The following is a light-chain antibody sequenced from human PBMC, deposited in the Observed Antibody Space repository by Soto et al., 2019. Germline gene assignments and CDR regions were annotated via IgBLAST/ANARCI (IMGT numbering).Light chain of an antibody. J-gene: IGKJ2*01. CDR1: QGISSY. V-gene: IGKV1-8*01. CDR3: QQYYSYPYT. CDR2: AAS. Sequence: AIRMTQSPSSLSASTGDRVTITCRASQGISSYLAWYQQKPGKAPKLLIYAASTLQSGVPSRFSGSGSGTEFTLTISCLQSEDFATYCCQQYYSYPYTFGQGTKLEIK.